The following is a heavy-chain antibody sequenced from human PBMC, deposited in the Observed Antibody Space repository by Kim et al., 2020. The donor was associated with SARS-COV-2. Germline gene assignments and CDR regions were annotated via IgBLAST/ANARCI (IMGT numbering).Heavy chain of an antibody. Sequence: SGPTLVKPTQTLTLTCTFSGFSLSTSGMCVSWIRQPPGKALEWLALIDWDDDKYYSTSLKTRLTISKETSKNQVVLTMTNMDPVDTATYYCARIPGYSYGVDYYGMDVWGQGTTVTVSS. CDR2: IDWDDDK. CDR3: ARIPGYSYGVDYYGMDV. J-gene: IGHJ6*02. V-gene: IGHV2-70*01. D-gene: IGHD5-18*01. CDR1: GFSLSTSGMC.